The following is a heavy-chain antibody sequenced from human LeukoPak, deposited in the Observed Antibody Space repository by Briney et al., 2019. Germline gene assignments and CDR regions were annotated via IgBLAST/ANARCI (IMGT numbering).Heavy chain of an antibody. V-gene: IGHV1-69*13. CDR1: GGTFSSYA. D-gene: IGHD2-2*01. J-gene: IGHJ5*02. CDR3: ARIAYCSTTSCYAGWFDP. Sequence: RGASVKVSCKASGGTFSSYAISWVRQAHGQGLEWMGGIIPIFGTANYAQKFQGRVTITADESTSTAYMELSSLRSEDTAVYYCARIAYCSTTSCYAGWFDPWGQGTLVTVSS. CDR2: IIPIFGTA.